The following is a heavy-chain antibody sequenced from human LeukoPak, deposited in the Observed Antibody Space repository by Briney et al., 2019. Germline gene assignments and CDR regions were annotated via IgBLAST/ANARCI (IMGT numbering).Heavy chain of an antibody. D-gene: IGHD6-13*01. J-gene: IGHJ3*02. CDR2: IWHDASNK. Sequence: GGSLRLSCAASGFTFNNHAMHWVRQAPGKGLEWVAVIWHDASNKYHGDSVKGRFTISRDNSKNTLDVQMNSLRPEDTAVYYCAKRLGMADAFDIWGQGTMVTVSS. V-gene: IGHV3-30*02. CDR1: GFTFNNHA. CDR3: AKRLGMADAFDI.